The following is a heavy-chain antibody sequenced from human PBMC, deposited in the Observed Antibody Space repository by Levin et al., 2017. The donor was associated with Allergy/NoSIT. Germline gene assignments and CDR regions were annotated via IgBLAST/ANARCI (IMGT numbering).Heavy chain of an antibody. CDR1: GDSISGTNW. J-gene: IGHJ5*02. Sequence: SETLSLTCAVSGDSISGTNWWIWVRQSSGKGLEWIGEIYNSGRTNYTPSLKSRVTISVDTSKNQFSLKLTSVTAADTAMYYCARHVSGSGALGPWGQGTLVTVSS. V-gene: IGHV4-4*02. CDR3: ARHVSGSGALGP. CDR2: IYNSGRT. D-gene: IGHD1-26*01.